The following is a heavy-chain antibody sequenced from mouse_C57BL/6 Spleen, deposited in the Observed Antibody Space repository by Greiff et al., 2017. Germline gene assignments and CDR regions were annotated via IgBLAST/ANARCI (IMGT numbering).Heavy chain of an antibody. CDR3: ARGGTTVVAKDFDY. V-gene: IGHV1-42*01. D-gene: IGHD1-1*01. CDR2: INPSTGGT. CDR1: GYSFTGYY. Sequence: EVQLQQSGPELVKPGASVKISCKASGYSFTGYYMNWVKQSPEKSLEWIGEINPSTGGTTYNQKFKAKATLTVDKSSSTAYMQLKSLTSEDSAVYYCARGGTTVVAKDFDYWGQGTTLTVSS. J-gene: IGHJ2*01.